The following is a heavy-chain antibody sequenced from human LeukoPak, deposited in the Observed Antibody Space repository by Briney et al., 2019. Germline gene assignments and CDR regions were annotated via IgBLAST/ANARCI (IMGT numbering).Heavy chain of an antibody. Sequence: GRSLRLSCAASGFTFNDYAMHWVRQAPGKGLEWDSGISWNSGSIGYAGSVKGRFTISRDNAKNSVYLQMNSLRLEDTALYYCAKDKYSSGWNEGWFDPWAQGTLVTVSS. CDR1: GFTFNDYA. V-gene: IGHV3-9*01. D-gene: IGHD6-19*01. CDR2: ISWNSGSI. J-gene: IGHJ5*02. CDR3: AKDKYSSGWNEGWFDP.